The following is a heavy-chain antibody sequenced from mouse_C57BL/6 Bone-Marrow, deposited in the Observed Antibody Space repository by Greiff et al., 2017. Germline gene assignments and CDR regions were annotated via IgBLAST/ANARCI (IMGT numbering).Heavy chain of an antibody. D-gene: IGHD2-4*01. J-gene: IGHJ3*01. CDR1: GYSFTGYY. CDR3: ARYDYDGAGAY. V-gene: IGHV1-42*01. Sequence: DVKLQESGPELVKPGASVKISCKASGYSFTGYYMNWVKQSPEKSLEWIGEINPSTGGTTYNQKFKAKATLTVDKSSSTAYMQLKSLTSEDSAVYYCARYDYDGAGAYWGQGTLVTVSA. CDR2: INPSTGGT.